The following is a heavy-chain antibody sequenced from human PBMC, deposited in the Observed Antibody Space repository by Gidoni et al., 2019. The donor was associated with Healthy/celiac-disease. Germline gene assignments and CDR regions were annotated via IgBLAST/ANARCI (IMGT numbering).Heavy chain of an antibody. Sequence: QVQLVESGGGVFQPGRSLRLSCAASGFPFSRSGMHWVRQAPGKGLEWVAVISYDGSNKYYADSVKGRFTISRDNSKNTLYLQMNSLRAEDTAVYYCAKGQLLWFGELSSWYFDLWGRGTLVTVSS. J-gene: IGHJ2*01. D-gene: IGHD3-10*01. CDR3: AKGQLLWFGELSSWYFDL. V-gene: IGHV3-30*18. CDR2: ISYDGSNK. CDR1: GFPFSRSG.